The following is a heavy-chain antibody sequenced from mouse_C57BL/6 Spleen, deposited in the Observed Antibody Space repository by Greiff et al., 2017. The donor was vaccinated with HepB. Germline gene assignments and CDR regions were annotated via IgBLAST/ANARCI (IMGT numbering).Heavy chain of an antibody. J-gene: IGHJ4*01. V-gene: IGHV1-52*01. Sequence: QVQLQQPGAELVRPGSSVKLSCKASGYTFTSYWMHWVKQRPIQGLEGIGNIDTSDSETHYNQKFKDKATLTVDKSSSTAYMQLSSLTSEDSAVYYCARLLRNVDYAMDYWGQGTSVTVSS. CDR1: GYTFTSYW. D-gene: IGHD1-1*01. CDR3: ARLLRNVDYAMDY. CDR2: IDTSDSET.